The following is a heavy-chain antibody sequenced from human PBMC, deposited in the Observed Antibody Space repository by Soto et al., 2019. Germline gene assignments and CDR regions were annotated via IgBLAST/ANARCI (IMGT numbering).Heavy chain of an antibody. D-gene: IGHD3-3*01. J-gene: IGHJ4*02. CDR2: ISGSGGST. V-gene: IGHV3-23*01. Sequence: PGGSLRLSCAASGFTFSSYAMSWVRQAPGKGLEWVSAISGSGGSTYYAGSVKGRFTISRDNSKNTLYLQMNSLRAEDTAVYYCAKDRLEWLSIFDYWGQGTLVTVSS. CDR1: GFTFSSYA. CDR3: AKDRLEWLSIFDY.